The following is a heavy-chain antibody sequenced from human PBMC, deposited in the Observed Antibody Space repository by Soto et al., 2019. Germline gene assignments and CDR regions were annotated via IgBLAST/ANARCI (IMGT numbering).Heavy chain of an antibody. V-gene: IGHV4-31*03. J-gene: IGHJ4*02. CDR3: ARESPPAGNFDY. CDR1: GGSISSGGYY. D-gene: IGHD6-25*01. Sequence: SETLSLSCTVSGGSISSGGYYWSWIRQHPGKGLEWIGYIYYSGSTYYNPSLKSRVTISVDTSKNQFSLKLSSVTAADTAVYYCARESPPAGNFDYWGQGILVSVSS. CDR2: IYYSGST.